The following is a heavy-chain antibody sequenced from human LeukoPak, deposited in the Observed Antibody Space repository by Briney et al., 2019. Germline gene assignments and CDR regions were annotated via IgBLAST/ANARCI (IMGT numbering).Heavy chain of an antibody. CDR3: ARARYWYFDL. Sequence: PSQTLSLTCAVYGGSFSGYYWSWIRQPPGKGLEWIGEINHSGSTNYNPCLKSRVTISVDTSKNQFSLKLSSVTAADTAVYYCARARYWYFDLWGRGTLVTVSS. CDR1: GGSFSGYY. J-gene: IGHJ2*01. V-gene: IGHV4-34*01. CDR2: INHSGST.